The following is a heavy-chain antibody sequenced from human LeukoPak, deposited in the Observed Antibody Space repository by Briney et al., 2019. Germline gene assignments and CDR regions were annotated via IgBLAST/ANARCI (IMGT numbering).Heavy chain of an antibody. J-gene: IGHJ4*02. V-gene: IGHV3-48*03. CDR2: ISSSGSTI. Sequence: GGSLRLSCAASGFTFSSYETNWVRQAPGKGLEWVSYISSSGSTIYYADSVKGRFTISRDNAQNSLYLQMNSLRAEDTAVYYCAIGWQLDRFDYWGQGTLVTVSS. D-gene: IGHD6-6*01. CDR1: GFTFSSYE. CDR3: AIGWQLDRFDY.